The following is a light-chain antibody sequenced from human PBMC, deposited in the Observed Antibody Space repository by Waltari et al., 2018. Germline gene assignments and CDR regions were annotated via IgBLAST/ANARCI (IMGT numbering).Light chain of an antibody. CDR3: QKYGTLPAT. J-gene: IGKJ1*01. Sequence: EIRLTQSPGALSLSPGERATLACTSSQSISKYLAWYQQKPGQAPRLLIYEATIRATGMPDRFSGSGFGTDFSLTISSLEPEDFAVYYCQKYGTLPATFGQGTKVEIK. CDR2: EAT. V-gene: IGKV3-20*01. CDR1: QSISKY.